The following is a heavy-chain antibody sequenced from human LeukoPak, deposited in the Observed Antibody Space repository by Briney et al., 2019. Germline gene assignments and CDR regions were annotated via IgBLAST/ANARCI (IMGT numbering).Heavy chain of an antibody. CDR1: GDSISSGSYY. J-gene: IGHJ4*02. D-gene: IGHD3-9*01. Sequence: SQTLPLTCTASGDSISSGSYYWSWNRQPPGMGLERIGYIYYSGSANYNPSLKSRVTISVDTSKNQFSLKLSSVTAADTAVYHCARSKDILTGYCFDYWGQGTLVTVSS. CDR2: IYYSGSA. CDR3: ARSKDILTGYCFDY. V-gene: IGHV4-61*01.